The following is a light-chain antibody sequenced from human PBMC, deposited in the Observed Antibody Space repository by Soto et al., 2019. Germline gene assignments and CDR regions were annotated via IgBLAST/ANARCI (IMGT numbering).Light chain of an antibody. CDR1: QSLLHSNGYNY. J-gene: IGKJ3*01. V-gene: IGKV2-28*01. CDR2: LGS. Sequence: DIVMPQSPLSLPVTPGEPASISCRSSQSLLHSNGYNYLDWYLQKPGQSPQLLIYLGSNRASGVPDRFSGSASGTDFTLKISRVEAEDVGVYYCMQALQTPFTFGPGTKVDIK. CDR3: MQALQTPFT.